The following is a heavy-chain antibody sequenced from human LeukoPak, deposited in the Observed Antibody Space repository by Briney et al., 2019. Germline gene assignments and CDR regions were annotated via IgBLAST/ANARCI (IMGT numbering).Heavy chain of an antibody. CDR2: ISPYNSNT. J-gene: IGHJ4*02. V-gene: IGHV1-18*01. CDR1: GYTFTSYG. CDR3: ARERDYIWGSYRSQALDY. Sequence: ASLTLSCTASGYTFTSYGMSWVRQPPGQGLEWMGWISPYNSNTNYAQKIQGRVTMTTDTSTSTDYMELRSLRSDHTAVYYCARERDYIWGSYRSQALDYWGQGTLVTVSS. D-gene: IGHD3-16*02.